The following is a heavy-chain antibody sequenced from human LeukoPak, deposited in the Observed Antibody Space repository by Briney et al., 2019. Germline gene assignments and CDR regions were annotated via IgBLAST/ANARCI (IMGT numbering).Heavy chain of an antibody. V-gene: IGHV4-59*08. J-gene: IGHJ4*02. CDR2: IYHTGGS. Sequence: PSETLSLTCAVFDVSISDYYWSWIRQPPGKGLEWIGYIYHTGGSNQNPSLKGRVTVTLDTPKNQVSLKVTSVTAADTAVYYCARHAFASPLDIWGQGTVVTVSS. CDR1: DVSISDYY. CDR3: ARHAFASPLDI. D-gene: IGHD2-21*01.